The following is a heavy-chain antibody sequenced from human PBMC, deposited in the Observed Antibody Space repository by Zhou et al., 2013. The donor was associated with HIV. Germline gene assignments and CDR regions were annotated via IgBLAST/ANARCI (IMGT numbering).Heavy chain of an antibody. D-gene: IGHD3-22*01. CDR3: ARGHYYDSSGYYGRYYFDY. J-gene: IGHJ4*02. CDR1: GYTFTNYD. Sequence: QVQLVQSGAEVKRPGSSVKVSCKASGYTFTNYDINWVREATGQGLEWMGWMDPKSGNTGYAQKFQGRVTITADESTSTAYMELSSLRSEDTAVYYCARGHYYDSSGYYGRYYFDYWGQGTLVTVSS. CDR2: MDPKSGNT. V-gene: IGHV1-8*01.